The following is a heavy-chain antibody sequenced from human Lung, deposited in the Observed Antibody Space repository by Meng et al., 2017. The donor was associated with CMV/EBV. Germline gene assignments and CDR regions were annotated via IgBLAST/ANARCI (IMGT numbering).Heavy chain of an antibody. J-gene: IGHJ4*02. Sequence: QITLKESGPTLVKPTQTLTLTCTFSGFPLSTSGVGVGWIRQPPGKALEWLALIYWDDDKRYSPSLKSRLTITKDTSKNQVVLTMTNMDPVDTATYYCAHSQRVPITFGGVIVVFDDWEQGPLGTVAS. D-gene: IGHD3-16*02. V-gene: IGHV2-5*02. CDR1: GFPLSTSGVG. CDR3: AHSQRVPITFGGVIVVFDD. CDR2: IYWDDDK.